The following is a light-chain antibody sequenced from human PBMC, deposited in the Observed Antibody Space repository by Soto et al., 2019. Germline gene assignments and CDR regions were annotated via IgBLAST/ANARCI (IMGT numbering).Light chain of an antibody. CDR3: QQYNNWPRT. CDR2: GAS. CDR1: QSVNSN. J-gene: IGKJ1*01. V-gene: IGKV3-15*01. Sequence: EIVMTQSPATLSVSPGERATLSCRASQSVNSNLAWYQQKPGQAPRLLIYGASTRATGFPARFSGSGSGTELTLTISSLQSEDFAVYYCQQYNNWPRTFGQGTKVDIK.